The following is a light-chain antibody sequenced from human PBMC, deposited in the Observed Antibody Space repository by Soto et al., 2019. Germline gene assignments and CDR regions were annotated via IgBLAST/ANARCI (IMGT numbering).Light chain of an antibody. Sequence: QSVLTQPPSASGTPGQRVTISCSGGSSSIGSNTVNWYQQLPGTAPKLLIYNNNQRPSGVPARFSGSKSGTSASLAISGLQSEDEADYYCAAWDDSLNGVVFGGGTKLTVL. J-gene: IGLJ2*01. V-gene: IGLV1-44*01. CDR3: AAWDDSLNGVV. CDR1: SSSIGSNT. CDR2: NNN.